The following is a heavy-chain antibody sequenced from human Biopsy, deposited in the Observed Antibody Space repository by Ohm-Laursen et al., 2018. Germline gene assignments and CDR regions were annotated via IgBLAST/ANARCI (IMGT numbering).Heavy chain of an antibody. CDR3: ARHPTGFWFDP. Sequence: GTLSLTCNVSGGSISNLYWSWIRQPPGKGLESIGSIFYSGITYYNPSLQSRVTMSVDTSKNQFSLNLTSVTAADTAVYYCARHPTGFWFDPWGQGTLVIVSS. J-gene: IGHJ5*02. CDR1: GGSISNLY. V-gene: IGHV4-59*04. CDR2: IFYSGIT.